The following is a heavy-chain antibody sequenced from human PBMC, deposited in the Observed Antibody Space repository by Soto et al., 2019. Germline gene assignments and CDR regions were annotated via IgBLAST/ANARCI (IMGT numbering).Heavy chain of an antibody. CDR3: AKPGYSYSYFDF. Sequence: QVQLVESGGGVVQPGRSLRLCWEASGFSFSIYGMHWVRQAPGKGLEWVAVIPYDGTNKYYADSVKGRFTISRDNSKNTLFLQMSRLKPEDTAMYYCAKPGYSYSYFDFWGQGNLVTVSS. CDR2: IPYDGTNK. CDR1: GFSFSIYG. V-gene: IGHV3-30*18. D-gene: IGHD5-18*01. J-gene: IGHJ4*02.